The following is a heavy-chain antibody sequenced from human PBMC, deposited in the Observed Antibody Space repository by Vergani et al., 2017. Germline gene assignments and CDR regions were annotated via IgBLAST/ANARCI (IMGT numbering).Heavy chain of an antibody. V-gene: IGHV4-38-2*01. CDR3: TRQPQGGGSGPPSVPT. CDR1: GYSIRNGYY. D-gene: IGHD2-15*01. CDR2: IYHSGST. J-gene: IGHJ4*02. Sequence: QVQLQESGPGLVEPSETLSLTCAVSGYSIRNGYYWGWIRQPPGKGLVWIGSIYHSGSTHYNPSLNSRFTISVDTSKNDFSLKVTSVTAADTAVYYCTRQPQGGGSGPPSVPTWGQGISVIVSS.